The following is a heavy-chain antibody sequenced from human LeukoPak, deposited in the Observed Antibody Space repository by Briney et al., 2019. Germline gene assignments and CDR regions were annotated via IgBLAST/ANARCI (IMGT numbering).Heavy chain of an antibody. D-gene: IGHD1-7*01. V-gene: IGHV4-61*02. CDR1: GASISGDNNY. J-gene: IGHJ4*02. CDR2: IYFSGAT. CDR3: AREAGSWNFGILDY. Sequence: PSETLSLTCTVSGASISGDNNYWSWLRQPAGKGLEWVGRIYFSGATTYNFSFKRRATISLDISSNQVSLQLYSVTAADTAVYFCAREAGSWNFGILDYWGQGALVTVSS.